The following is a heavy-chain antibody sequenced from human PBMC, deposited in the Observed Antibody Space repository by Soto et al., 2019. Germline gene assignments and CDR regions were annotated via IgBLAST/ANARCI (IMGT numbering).Heavy chain of an antibody. CDR3: ARDSGYGDPFDY. CDR2: IYYSGNT. J-gene: IGHJ4*02. CDR1: GGSISSYY. D-gene: IGHD4-17*01. Sequence: SETLSLTCTVSGGSISSYYWSWIRQPPGKGLEWIGYIYYSGNTNYNPSLRSRVTISVDTSKNQFSLKLSSVTAADTAMYYCARDSGYGDPFDYWGQGILVTVSS. V-gene: IGHV4-59*01.